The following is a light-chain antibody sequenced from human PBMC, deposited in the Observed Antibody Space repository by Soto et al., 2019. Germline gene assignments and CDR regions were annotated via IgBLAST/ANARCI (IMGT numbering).Light chain of an antibody. CDR2: DAS. Sequence: EIVLTQSPGTLSLSPGERATLSCTASQSVSSYLAWYQQKPGQAPRLLIYDASNRATGIPARFSGSGSGTDFTLTISSLDPEDFAVYYCQQRSNWPAITFGQGTRLEIK. CDR3: QQRSNWPAIT. V-gene: IGKV3-11*01. J-gene: IGKJ5*01. CDR1: QSVSSY.